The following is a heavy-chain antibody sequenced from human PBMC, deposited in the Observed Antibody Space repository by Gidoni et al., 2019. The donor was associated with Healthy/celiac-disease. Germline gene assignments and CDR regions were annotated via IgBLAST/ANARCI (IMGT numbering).Heavy chain of an antibody. D-gene: IGHD2-2*01. CDR2: IYYSGST. J-gene: IGHJ3*02. Sequence: QVQLQESGPGLVKPSQTLSLTCTVSGGSISRGGYYWSWIRQHPGKGLEWIGYIYYSGSTYYNPSLKSRVTISVDTSKNQFSLKLSSVTAADTAVYYCARDRYVVVVPAAREHDAFDIWGQGTMVTVSS. V-gene: IGHV4-31*03. CDR1: GGSISRGGYY. CDR3: ARDRYVVVVPAAREHDAFDI.